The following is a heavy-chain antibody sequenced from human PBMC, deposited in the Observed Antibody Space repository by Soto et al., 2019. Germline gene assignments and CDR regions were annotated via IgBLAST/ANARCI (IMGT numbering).Heavy chain of an antibody. CDR1: GGTFSSYT. CDR3: ARERYDILTGTYYFDY. J-gene: IGHJ4*02. V-gene: IGHV1-69*04. Sequence: SVKVSCKASGGTFSSYTISWVRQAPGQGLEWMGRIIPILGIANYAQKFQGRVTITADKSTSTAYMELSSLRSEDTAVYYCARERYDILTGTYYFDYWGQGTLVTVSS. CDR2: IIPILGIA. D-gene: IGHD3-9*01.